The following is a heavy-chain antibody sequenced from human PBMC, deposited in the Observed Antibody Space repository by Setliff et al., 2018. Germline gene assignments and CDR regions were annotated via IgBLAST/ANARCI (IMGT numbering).Heavy chain of an antibody. Sequence: SVKVSCKASGGTLSSYAISWVRQAPGQGLEWMGRIIPIFGTANYAQKFQGRVTIIADKSTSTAYMELSSLRSEDTAVYYCARGWGVITIFGMDYYMDVWGKGTTVTVSS. CDR2: IIPIFGTA. CDR3: ARGWGVITIFGMDYYMDV. V-gene: IGHV1-69*06. D-gene: IGHD3-3*01. CDR1: GGTLSSYA. J-gene: IGHJ6*03.